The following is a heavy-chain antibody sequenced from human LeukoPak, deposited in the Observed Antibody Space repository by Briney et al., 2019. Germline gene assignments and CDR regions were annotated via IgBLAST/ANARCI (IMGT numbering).Heavy chain of an antibody. CDR1: GFTFSSSS. J-gene: IGHJ4*02. CDR2: ISSSSSTI. CDR3: AREMAHYFDGSGYSF. D-gene: IGHD3-22*01. V-gene: IGHV3-48*02. Sequence: PGGSLRLSCAASGFTFSSSSMNWARQAPGKGLEWVSYISSSSSTIHYAESVKGRFTISRDNAKNSLYLQMNSLRDEDTAVYYCAREMAHYFDGSGYSFWGQGTLVTVSS.